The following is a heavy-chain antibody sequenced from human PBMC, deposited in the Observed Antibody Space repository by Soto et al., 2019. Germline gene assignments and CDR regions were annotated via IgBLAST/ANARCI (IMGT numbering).Heavy chain of an antibody. CDR3: ARTTYDILFFDY. Sequence: SETLYLTCTVSGGCISSGNYYWSWIRQHPGKGLEWIGYIYYSGSTYYNPSLKSRVTISVDTSKNQFSLKLSSVTAADTAVYYCARTTYDILFFDYWGQGTLVTVSS. CDR2: IYYSGST. D-gene: IGHD3-9*01. V-gene: IGHV4-31*03. CDR1: GGCISSGNYY. J-gene: IGHJ4*02.